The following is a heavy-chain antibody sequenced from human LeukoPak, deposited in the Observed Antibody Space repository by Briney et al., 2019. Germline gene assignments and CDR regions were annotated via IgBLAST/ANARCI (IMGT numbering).Heavy chain of an antibody. CDR3: ARGIVPAAIPHDAFDI. Sequence: GESLKISCKGSGYIFTSYWIGWVRQMPGKGLEWMGIIYPGDSDTRYSPSFQGQVTISADKSISTAYLQWSSLKASDTAMYYCARGIVPAAIPHDAFDIWGQGTMVTVCS. D-gene: IGHD2-2*02. CDR1: GYIFTSYW. CDR2: IYPGDSDT. V-gene: IGHV5-51*01. J-gene: IGHJ3*02.